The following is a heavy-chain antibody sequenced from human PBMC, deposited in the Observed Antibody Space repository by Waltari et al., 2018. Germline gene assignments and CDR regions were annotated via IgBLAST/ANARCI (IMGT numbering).Heavy chain of an antibody. V-gene: IGHV4-30-4*08. CDR2: IYYSGRT. Sequence: QVQLQESGPGLVKPSQTLSLTCTVSGGSISSGDYYWSWIRQPPGKGLEWIGYIYYSGRTYYNPSLKSRVTISVDTSKNQFSLKLSSVTAADTAVYYCARASFDCSSTSCYYYYYYMDVWGKGTTVTISS. CDR3: ARASFDCSSTSCYYYYYYMDV. CDR1: GGSISSGDYY. D-gene: IGHD2-2*01. J-gene: IGHJ6*03.